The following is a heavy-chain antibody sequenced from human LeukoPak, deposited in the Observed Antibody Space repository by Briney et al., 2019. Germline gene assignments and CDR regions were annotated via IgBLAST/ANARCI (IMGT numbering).Heavy chain of an antibody. J-gene: IGHJ3*02. Sequence: GGSLRLSCAASGFTFSSYAMHWVRQAPGKGLEWVAVISYDGSSKYYTDSVKGRFTISRDNSKDTLYLQMNSLRAEDTAVYYCARGYSYSFTDAFDIWGQGTMVTVSS. V-gene: IGHV3-30*04. D-gene: IGHD5-18*01. CDR3: ARGYSYSFTDAFDI. CDR2: ISYDGSSK. CDR1: GFTFSSYA.